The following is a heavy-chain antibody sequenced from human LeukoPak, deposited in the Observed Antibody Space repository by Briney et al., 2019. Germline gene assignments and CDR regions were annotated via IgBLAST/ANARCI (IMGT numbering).Heavy chain of an antibody. D-gene: IGHD3-9*01. J-gene: IGHJ6*02. V-gene: IGHV1-24*01. CDR2: FDPEDGET. Sequence: ASVKVSCKVSGYTLTELSMHWVRQAPGKGLEWMGGFDPEDGETIYAQKFQGIVTMTEDTSTDTAYMELSSLRSEDTAVYYCATGPASEVLRYFDWLTTASFGMDVWGQGTTVTVSS. CDR3: ATGPASEVLRYFDWLTTASFGMDV. CDR1: GYTLTELS.